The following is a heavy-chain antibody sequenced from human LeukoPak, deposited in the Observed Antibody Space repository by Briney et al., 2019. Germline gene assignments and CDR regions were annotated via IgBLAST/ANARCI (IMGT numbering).Heavy chain of an antibody. J-gene: IGHJ6*03. D-gene: IGHD1-26*01. CDR1: GFTFDDHG. Sequence: GGSLRLSCAASGFTFDDHGMDWVRQTPGKGLEWISSITTSSTYTFYADSVKGRFTISRDNARNSLYLQMNSLRVEDTAVYYCARDPYSGTYGNTYYYYMDVWGKGTTVTISS. CDR3: ARDPYSGTYGNTYYYYMDV. CDR2: ITTSSTYT. V-gene: IGHV3-21*01.